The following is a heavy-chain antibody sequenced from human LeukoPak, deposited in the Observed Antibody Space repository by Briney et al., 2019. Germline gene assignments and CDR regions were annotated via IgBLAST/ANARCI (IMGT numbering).Heavy chain of an antibody. J-gene: IGHJ4*02. CDR2: IYYSGST. CDR3: ARGGGYSGYTNYDY. D-gene: IGHD5-12*01. CDR1: GGSISSGDYY. V-gene: IGHV4-30-4*01. Sequence: SETLSLTCTVSGGSISSGDYYWSWLRQPPGKGLEWIGYIYYSGSTYYNPSLKSRVTISVDTSKNQFSLKLSSVTAADTAVYYCARGGGYSGYTNYDYWGQGTLVTVSS.